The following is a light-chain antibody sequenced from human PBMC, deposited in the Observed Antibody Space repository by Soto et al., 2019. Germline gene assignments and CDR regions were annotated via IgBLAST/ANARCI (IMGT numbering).Light chain of an antibody. CDR1: QSINNRY. V-gene: IGKV3-20*01. CDR2: GAS. Sequence: EIVLTQSPGTLSLSPGGRATLSCRASQSINNRYLAWYQQKPGQAPRLLIYGASSRATGIPDRFSGSGSGTDFTLTISRLEPEDFAVYYCQQFGSSPGFTFGPGTKVDMK. J-gene: IGKJ3*01. CDR3: QQFGSSPGFT.